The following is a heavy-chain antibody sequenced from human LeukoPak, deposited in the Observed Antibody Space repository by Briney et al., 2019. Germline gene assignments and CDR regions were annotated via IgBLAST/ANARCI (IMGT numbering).Heavy chain of an antibody. J-gene: IGHJ4*02. CDR2: ISPSGGST. CDR1: GYTFTSYY. D-gene: IGHD6-19*01. CDR3: AVLYSSGWYFGY. V-gene: IGHV1-46*01. Sequence: ASVKVSCKASGYTFTSYYMHWVRQAPGQGLEWMGIISPSGGSTRYAQKFQGRVTMTRDTSTSTVYMELSSLRSEDTAVYYCAVLYSSGWYFGYWGQGTLVTVSS.